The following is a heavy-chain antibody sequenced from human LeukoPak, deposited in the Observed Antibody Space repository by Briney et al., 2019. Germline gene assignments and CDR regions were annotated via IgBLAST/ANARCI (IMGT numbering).Heavy chain of an antibody. Sequence: GESLKISCKDFGYSFSTYWIAWVRQMSGKGLEWMGIIYPGDSDTRYSPSFQGQVTISVDKSISTAYVQWSSLKASDTAMYYCARVKDSYYDILIGHYYYMDVWGKGTTVTVSS. D-gene: IGHD3-9*01. CDR1: GYSFSTYW. V-gene: IGHV5-51*01. CDR2: IYPGDSDT. CDR3: ARVKDSYYDILIGHYYYMDV. J-gene: IGHJ6*03.